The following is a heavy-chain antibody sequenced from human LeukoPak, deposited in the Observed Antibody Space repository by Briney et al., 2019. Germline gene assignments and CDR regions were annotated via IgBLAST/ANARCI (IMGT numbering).Heavy chain of an antibody. CDR2: INPDSGGT. J-gene: IGHJ4*02. Sequence: ASVKVSCKASGDTFTGYYLHWVRNAPGQGLEWMGWINPDSGGTNYAQHFQGRVTMTSDTSINTAYIEVSSLRSDDTAVYYCAREARGYYFDDWGQGTLVTVSS. CDR1: GDTFTGYY. D-gene: IGHD3-10*01. CDR3: AREARGYYFDD. V-gene: IGHV1-2*02.